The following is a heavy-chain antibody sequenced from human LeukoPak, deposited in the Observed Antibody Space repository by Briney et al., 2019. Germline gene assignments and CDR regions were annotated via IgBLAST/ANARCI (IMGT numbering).Heavy chain of an antibody. CDR2: IYSSGST. Sequence: KASETLSLTCTVSGGSISSGIYYWSWIRQPAGKGLEWIGRIYSSGSTNYNPSLKSRATISVDTSKNQFSLKLTSVTAADTAVYYCARWGLNDIVVVVAATRDGAFDIWGQGTMVTVSS. J-gene: IGHJ3*02. CDR1: GGSISSGIYY. V-gene: IGHV4-61*02. CDR3: ARWGLNDIVVVVAATRDGAFDI. D-gene: IGHD2-15*01.